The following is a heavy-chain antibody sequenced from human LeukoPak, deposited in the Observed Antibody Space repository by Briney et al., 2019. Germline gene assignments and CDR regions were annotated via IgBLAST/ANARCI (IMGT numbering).Heavy chain of an antibody. V-gene: IGHV3-30*18. Sequence: GGSLRLSCAASGFTFSSHGMHWVRQAPGKGLEWVGVTSYDGSTKYYADSAKGRFNISRDNSKNTLYLQMNSLRVDETAVYYWAKDATLFGDQYFDYWGQGTLVIVSS. CDR1: GFTFSSHG. CDR2: TSYDGSTK. D-gene: IGHD3-10*01. J-gene: IGHJ4*02. CDR3: AKDATLFGDQYFDY.